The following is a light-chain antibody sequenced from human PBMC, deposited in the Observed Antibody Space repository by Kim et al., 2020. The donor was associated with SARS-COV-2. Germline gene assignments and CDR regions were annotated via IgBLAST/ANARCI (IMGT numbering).Light chain of an antibody. CDR3: QAWDSSYCV. Sequence: VSTGQTASNHSARDKLGDNYACCYQQKPVQSLVMVIYPDSKRVSGIVERFSGSKDGNTAILTISGTQAMDEADYYCQAWDSSYCVFGGVTQLTVL. CDR1: KLGDNY. J-gene: IGLJ3*02. V-gene: IGLV3-1*01. CDR2: PDS.